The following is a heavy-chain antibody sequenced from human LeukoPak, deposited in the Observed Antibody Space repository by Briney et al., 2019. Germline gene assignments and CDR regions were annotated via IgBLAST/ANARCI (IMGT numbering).Heavy chain of an antibody. D-gene: IGHD1-26*01. CDR1: GGSISSYY. CDR3: ARVMGATYRYFDY. Sequence: PSETLSLTCTVSGGSISSYYWSWIRQPPGKGLEWIGYIYYSGSTNYNPSLKSRVTISVDTSKNQFSLKLSSVTAADTAVYYCARVMGATYRYFDYWGQGTLVTVSS. CDR2: IYYSGST. J-gene: IGHJ4*02. V-gene: IGHV4-59*01.